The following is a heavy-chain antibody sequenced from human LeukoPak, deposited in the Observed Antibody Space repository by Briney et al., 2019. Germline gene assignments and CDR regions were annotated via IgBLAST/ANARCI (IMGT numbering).Heavy chain of an antibody. CDR1: GGSFSGYY. J-gene: IGHJ4*02. CDR3: ARGQCYDSSGRYYFDH. CDR2: INHSGST. D-gene: IGHD3-22*01. Sequence: PSETLSLTCAVYGGSFSGYYWSWIRQPPGKGLEWIGEINHSGSTNYNPSLKSRVTISVDTSKKQFSLKLSSVTAADTAVYYCARGQCYDSSGRYYFDHWGQGTLVTVSS. V-gene: IGHV4-34*01.